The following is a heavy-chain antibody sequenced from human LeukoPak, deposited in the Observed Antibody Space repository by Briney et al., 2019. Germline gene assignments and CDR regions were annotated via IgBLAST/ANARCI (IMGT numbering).Heavy chain of an antibody. D-gene: IGHD1-26*01. Sequence: GESLKISCKGSGYSFTSYWIGWVRQMPGKGLEWMGIIYPGDSDIKYSPSFQGQVTISADESISTAYLQWSSLKASDTAMYYCARHTGSYSVWAFDIWGQGTMVTVSS. CDR1: GYSFTSYW. CDR2: IYPGDSDI. V-gene: IGHV5-51*01. CDR3: ARHTGSYSVWAFDI. J-gene: IGHJ3*02.